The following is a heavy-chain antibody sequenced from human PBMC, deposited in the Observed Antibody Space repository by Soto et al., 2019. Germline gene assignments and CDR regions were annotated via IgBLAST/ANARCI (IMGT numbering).Heavy chain of an antibody. CDR1: GGTFSKYA. J-gene: IGHJ2*01. Sequence: QVQLVQSGAEVKKPGSSVKVSCKASGGTFSKYAVSWVRQAPGQGLEWMGGITPFFGTAKYAQKFQGRVTITADESMSTAYMELGRLRSEDTAVYYCAQTLGLAAAGPGRFDLWGRGTLVTVSS. CDR3: AQTLGLAAAGPGRFDL. D-gene: IGHD6-25*01. CDR2: ITPFFGTA. V-gene: IGHV1-69*12.